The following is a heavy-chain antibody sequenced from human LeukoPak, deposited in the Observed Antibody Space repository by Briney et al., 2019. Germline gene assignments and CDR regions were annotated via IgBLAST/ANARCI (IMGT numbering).Heavy chain of an antibody. D-gene: IGHD3-10*01. V-gene: IGHV4-59*08. CDR1: GDSIRSYY. J-gene: IGHJ4*02. CDR3: ARLGWFGDY. Sequence: PSETLSLTCTVSGDSIRSYYWSWIRQPPGKGLEWMGYIYYSGSTKYNPSLKSRVTISVDTSKDQFSLKLSSVTAADTSVYYCARLGWFGDYWGQGTLVTVSS. CDR2: IYYSGST.